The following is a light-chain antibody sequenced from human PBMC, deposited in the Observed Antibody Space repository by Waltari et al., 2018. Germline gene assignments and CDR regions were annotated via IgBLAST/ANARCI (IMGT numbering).Light chain of an antibody. CDR1: LSISSY. V-gene: IGKV1-39*01. CDR2: TAS. Sequence: DTRLTQSPPSLSASIGDRVPITCRASLSISSYLNWYQHKPGRAPTLLIHTASTLQGGVPSRFSASKSGTVFTLTISSLQSEDVATYYCQQSYSLPQTFGQGTKVEIK. J-gene: IGKJ1*01. CDR3: QQSYSLPQT.